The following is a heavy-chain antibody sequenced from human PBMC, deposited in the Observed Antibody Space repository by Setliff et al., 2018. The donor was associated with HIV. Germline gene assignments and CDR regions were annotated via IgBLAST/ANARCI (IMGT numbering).Heavy chain of an antibody. Sequence: ASVQVSCKASGYSFTDYYMHWVQQAPGKGLEWMGRVDPEDGETIYAEKFRGRVTLTADTSTDTAYMELSSLRAEDTAMYYCATLLNSELLDYWGQGTLVTVSS. V-gene: IGHV1-69-2*01. CDR2: VDPEDGET. CDR3: ATLLNSELLDY. J-gene: IGHJ4*02. D-gene: IGHD1-7*01. CDR1: GYSFTDYY.